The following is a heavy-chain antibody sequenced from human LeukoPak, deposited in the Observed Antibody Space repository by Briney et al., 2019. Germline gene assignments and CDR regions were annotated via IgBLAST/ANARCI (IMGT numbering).Heavy chain of an antibody. J-gene: IGHJ3*02. V-gene: IGHV5-51*01. CDR1: GYSFTNYW. CDR2: IYPDDSDT. Sequence: GQSVQFACHGSGYSFTNYWIAWVRQMRVKGLEWMGIIYPDDSDTRYSPSFPGQVTISADKFISTAYMQWTSLKASDTAMYYCARIWLRAFDIWGQGTMVTVSS. CDR3: ARIWLRAFDI. D-gene: IGHD3-16*01.